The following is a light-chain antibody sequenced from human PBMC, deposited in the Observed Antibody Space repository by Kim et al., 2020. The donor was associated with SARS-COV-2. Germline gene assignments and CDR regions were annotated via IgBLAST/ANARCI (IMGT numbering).Light chain of an antibody. CDR1: QSVSSSY. CDR2: GAS. J-gene: IGKJ1*01. Sequence: EIVLTQSPGTLSLSPGERATLSCRASQSVSSSYLAWYQQKSGQPPRLLIYGASSRATGIPDRFSGSGSGTDFTLTISRLEPEDFAVYYCQQCGNSLWTFGQGTKVDIK. V-gene: IGKV3-20*01. CDR3: QQCGNSLWT.